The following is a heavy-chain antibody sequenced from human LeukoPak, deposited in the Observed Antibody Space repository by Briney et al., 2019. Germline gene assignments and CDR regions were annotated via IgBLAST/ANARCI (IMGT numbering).Heavy chain of an antibody. D-gene: IGHD2-21*02. CDR1: GGSISSSGYS. CDR3: ARDEVTFVAYCGGDCYSFDY. Sequence: PSQTLSLTCAVSGGSISSSGYSWSWIRQPPGKGLEWIGCIYRSGSTYYNPSLKSRVTISVDRSKNQFSLKLSSVTAADTAVYYCARDEVTFVAYCGGDCYSFDYWGQGTLVTVSS. V-gene: IGHV4-30-2*01. CDR2: IYRSGST. J-gene: IGHJ4*02.